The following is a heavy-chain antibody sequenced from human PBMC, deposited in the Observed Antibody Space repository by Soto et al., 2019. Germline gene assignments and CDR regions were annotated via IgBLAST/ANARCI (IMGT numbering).Heavy chain of an antibody. Sequence: QVQLVESGGGVVQPGRSLRLSCAASGFTFSSYGMHWVRQAPGKGLEWVAVISYDGSNKYYADSVKGRFTISRDNSKNALYLQLYSLKAEYSAVYYCAKGGRELGVLGNWSDAWGQGTLVTVSS. V-gene: IGHV3-30*18. J-gene: IGHJ5*02. CDR3: AKGGRELGVLGNWSDA. D-gene: IGHD1-26*01. CDR1: GFTFSSYG. CDR2: ISYDGSNK.